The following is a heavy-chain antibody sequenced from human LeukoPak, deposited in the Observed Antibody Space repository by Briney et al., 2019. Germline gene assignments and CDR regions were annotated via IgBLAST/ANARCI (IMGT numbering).Heavy chain of an antibody. V-gene: IGHV4-59*08. CDR3: ARLITMIVVVYFDY. D-gene: IGHD3-22*01. Sequence: SETLSLTCTVSGGSISSYYWSWIRQPPGKGLEWIGYIYYSGSTNYNPSLQSRVTISVDTSKNQFSLKLSSVTAADTAVYYCARLITMIVVVYFDYWGQGTLVTVSS. CDR2: IYYSGST. CDR1: GGSISSYY. J-gene: IGHJ4*02.